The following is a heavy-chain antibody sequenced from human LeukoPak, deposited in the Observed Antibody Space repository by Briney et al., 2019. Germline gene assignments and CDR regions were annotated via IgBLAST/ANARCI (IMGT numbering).Heavy chain of an antibody. CDR1: GGSISSSNYY. Sequence: PSETLSLTCTVSGGSISSSNYYWGWIRQPPGKGLEWIGSIYYSGSTYYSPSLKSRVTISVDTSKNQFSLKLSSVTAADTAVYYCARASAVVAASFSGYHYYMDVWGKGTTVTVSS. V-gene: IGHV4-39*07. CDR3: ARASAVVAASFSGYHYYMDV. D-gene: IGHD2-15*01. CDR2: IYYSGST. J-gene: IGHJ6*03.